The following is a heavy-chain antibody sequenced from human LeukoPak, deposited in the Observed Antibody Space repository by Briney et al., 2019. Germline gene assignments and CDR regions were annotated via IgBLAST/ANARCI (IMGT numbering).Heavy chain of an antibody. CDR2: ISWDGGST. CDR1: GFTFDDYT. J-gene: IGHJ6*03. CDR3: AKTEGGGYYMDV. V-gene: IGHV3-43*01. D-gene: IGHD3-16*01. Sequence: PGGSLRLSCAASGFTFDDYTMHWVRPAPGEGLEWVFLISWDGGSTYYADSVKGRFTISRDNSKNSLYLQKNSLRTEDTALYYCAKTEGGGYYMDVWGKGTTVTVSS.